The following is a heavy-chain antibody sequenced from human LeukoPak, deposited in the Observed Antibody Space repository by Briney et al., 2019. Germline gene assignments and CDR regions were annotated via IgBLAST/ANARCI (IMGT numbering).Heavy chain of an antibody. J-gene: IGHJ4*02. V-gene: IGHV4-39*07. CDR3: ARGLIAAAPVDY. Sequence: ASETLSLTCTVSGGSISSGGYYWSWIRQHPGKGLEWIGEINHSGSTNYNPSLKSRVTISVDTSKNQFSLKLSSVTAADTAVYYCARGLIAAAPVDYWGQGTLVTVSS. CDR2: INHSGST. CDR1: GGSISSGGYY. D-gene: IGHD6-13*01.